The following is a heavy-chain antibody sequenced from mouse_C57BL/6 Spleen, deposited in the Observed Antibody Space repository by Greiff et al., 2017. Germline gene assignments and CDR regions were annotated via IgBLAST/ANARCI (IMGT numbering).Heavy chain of an antibody. Sequence: VHVKQSGGDLVKPGGSLKLSCAASGFTFSSYGMSWVRQTPDKRLEWVATISSGGSYTYYPDSVKGRFTISRDNAKNTLYLQMSSLKSEDTAMYYCARHLDYYGSSPYAMDYWGQGTSVTVSS. V-gene: IGHV5-6*01. CDR2: ISSGGSYT. CDR3: ARHLDYYGSSPYAMDY. D-gene: IGHD1-1*01. J-gene: IGHJ4*01. CDR1: GFTFSSYG.